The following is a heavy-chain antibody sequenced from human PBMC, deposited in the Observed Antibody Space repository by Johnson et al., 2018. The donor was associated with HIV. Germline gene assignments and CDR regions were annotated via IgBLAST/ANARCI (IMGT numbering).Heavy chain of an antibody. Sequence: LVESGGGLVQPGGSLRLSCAASGFTFRSYAMGWVRQAPGEGLEWVSVVSATGDSTYYADSVKGRFTISRDNSKNTLYVQMNSMRAEDTAIYHCARATSASGTDNDAFDIWGQGTMVTVSS. CDR2: VSATGDST. J-gene: IGHJ3*02. CDR1: GFTFRSYA. V-gene: IGHV3-23*04. D-gene: IGHD6-13*01. CDR3: ARATSASGTDNDAFDI.